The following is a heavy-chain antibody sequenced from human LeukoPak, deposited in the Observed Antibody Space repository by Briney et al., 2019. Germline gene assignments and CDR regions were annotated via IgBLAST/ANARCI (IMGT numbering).Heavy chain of an antibody. CDR3: ARVYSSNYYYGMDV. J-gene: IGHJ6*02. CDR1: GFTFSSYV. CDR2: ISSNGCST. Sequence: GGSLRLSCAASGFTFSSYVMYWVRQAPGKGLEYVSAISSNGCSTYYANSVKGRFTISRDNSKNTLYLQMGSLRAEDMAVYYCARVYSSNYYYGMDVWGQGITVTVSS. V-gene: IGHV3-64*01. D-gene: IGHD5-18*01.